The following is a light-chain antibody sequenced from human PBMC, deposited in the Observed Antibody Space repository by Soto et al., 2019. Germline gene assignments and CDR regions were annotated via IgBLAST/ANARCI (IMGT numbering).Light chain of an antibody. CDR1: SSNVGSYNL. V-gene: IGLV2-14*02. CDR2: EGT. CDR3: SSYTRQYTPSYV. Sequence: QSALTQPASVSGSPGQSITISCTGTSSNVGSYNLVSWFQQLPGKVPKLMIYEGTKRPSGVSDRFSGSKSGNTASLTISGLQAEDEADYYCSSYTRQYTPSYVFGAGTKLTVL. J-gene: IGLJ1*01.